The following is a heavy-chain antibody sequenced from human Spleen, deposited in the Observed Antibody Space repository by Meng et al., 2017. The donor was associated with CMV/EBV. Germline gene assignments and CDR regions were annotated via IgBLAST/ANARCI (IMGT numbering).Heavy chain of an antibody. V-gene: IGHV4-39*07. CDR2: IYYSGST. CDR3: ARGDRYYDSSGPFDY. J-gene: IGHJ4*02. CDR1: GGSISSSSYN. D-gene: IGHD3-22*01. Sequence: QPRVVRPGLVSPSETLSLPVSVAGGSISSSSYNWGWIRHPPGKGLEWIGSIYYSGSTYYNPSLKSRVTISVDTSKNQFSLKLSSVTAAGTAVYYCARGDRYYDSSGPFDYWGQGTLVTVSS.